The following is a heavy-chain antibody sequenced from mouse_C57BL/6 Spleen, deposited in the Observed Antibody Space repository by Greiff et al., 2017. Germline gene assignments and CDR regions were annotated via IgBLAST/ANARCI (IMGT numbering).Heavy chain of an antibody. CDR3: ARGPRGYYAMDY. CDR1: GYTFTDYN. V-gene: IGHV1-18*01. Sequence: VQLKQSGPELVKPGASVKIPCKASGYTFTDYNMDWVKQSHGKSLEWIGDINPNNGGTIYNQKFKGKATLTVDKSSSTAYMELRSLTSEDTAVYYCARGPRGYYAMDYWGQGTSVTVSS. J-gene: IGHJ4*01. CDR2: INPNNGGT.